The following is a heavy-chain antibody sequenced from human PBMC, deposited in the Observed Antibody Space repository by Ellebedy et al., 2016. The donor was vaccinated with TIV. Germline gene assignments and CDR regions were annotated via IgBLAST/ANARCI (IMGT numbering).Heavy chain of an antibody. CDR2: IWYDGSNK. CDR1: GFTFSSYG. V-gene: IGHV3-33*01. CDR3: ARDRKMATIVDYYYYGMDV. Sequence: GESLKISCAASGFTFSSYGMHWVRQAPGKGLEWVAVIWYDGSNKYYADSVKGRFTISRNNAKNSLYLQMNSLRAEDTAVYYCARDRKMATIVDYYYYGMDVWGQGTTVTVSS. D-gene: IGHD5-24*01. J-gene: IGHJ6*02.